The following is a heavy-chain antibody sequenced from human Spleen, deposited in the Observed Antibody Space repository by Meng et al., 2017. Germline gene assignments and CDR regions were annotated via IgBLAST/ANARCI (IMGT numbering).Heavy chain of an antibody. J-gene: IGHJ4*02. D-gene: IGHD4-11*01. V-gene: IGHV6-1*01. CDR1: GDSVSTTSAT. CDR2: TYYRSKWYS. Sequence: QVQLQQSCPGLVVKPSQTLSLTCAISGDSVSTTSATWNWIRQSPSRGLEWLGRTYYRSKWYSGYSLSVKSRMTVNPDASNNQFSLQLHSVTPEDTAVYFCAREASTVPRAAFDYWGQGLLVTVSS. CDR3: AREASTVPRAAFDY.